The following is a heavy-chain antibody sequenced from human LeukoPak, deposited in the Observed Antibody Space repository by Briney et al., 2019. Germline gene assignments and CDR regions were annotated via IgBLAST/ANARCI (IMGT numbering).Heavy chain of an antibody. V-gene: IGHV4-39*07. CDR2: IYYSGST. CDR1: GGSISSSSYY. J-gene: IGHJ5*02. CDR3: ARATYYDFWSGYFSRFDP. Sequence: PSETLSLTCTVSGGSISSSSYYWGWIRQPPGKGLEWIGSIYYSGSTYYNPSLKSRVTISVDTSKNQLSLKLSSVTAADTAVYYCARATYYDFWSGYFSRFDPWGQGTLVTVSS. D-gene: IGHD3-3*01.